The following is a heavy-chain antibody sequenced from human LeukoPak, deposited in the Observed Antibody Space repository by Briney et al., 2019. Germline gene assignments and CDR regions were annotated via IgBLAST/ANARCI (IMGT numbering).Heavy chain of an antibody. D-gene: IGHD3-10*01. CDR1: GYTFIDYY. CDR2: INPNSDVT. J-gene: IGHJ4*02. V-gene: IGHV1-2*02. Sequence: ASVKVSCKTSGYTFIDYYIRWVRQAHGQGLEWMGSINPNSDVTNYAQNFQGRVTMTRDTFIRTAYMVLSRLTSDDTAVYYCARGRSFGELGVYWGQGTLLTVSS. CDR3: ARGRSFGELGVY.